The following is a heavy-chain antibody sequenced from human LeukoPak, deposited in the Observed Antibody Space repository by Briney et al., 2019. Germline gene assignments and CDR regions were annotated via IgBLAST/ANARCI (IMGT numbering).Heavy chain of an antibody. CDR1: GFTFSSYG. D-gene: IGHD6-13*01. Sequence: AGGSLRLSCAASGFTFSSYGMHWVRQAPGKGLEGVAVISYDGSNKYYADSVKGRFTISRDNSKNTLHLQMNSLRAEDTAVYYCAQDGWQQPLIVWGQGTLVTVSS. J-gene: IGHJ4*02. CDR3: AQDGWQQPLIV. CDR2: ISYDGSNK. V-gene: IGHV3-30*18.